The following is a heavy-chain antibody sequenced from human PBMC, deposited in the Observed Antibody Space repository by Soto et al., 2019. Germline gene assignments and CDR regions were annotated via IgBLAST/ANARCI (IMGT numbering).Heavy chain of an antibody. D-gene: IGHD6-6*01. CDR3: ATEEASRIECWFDP. J-gene: IGHJ5*02. CDR1: GGSIRSLNYY. V-gene: IGHV4-31*03. CDR2: ISYNGNT. Sequence: QVQLQESGPGLVKPSETLSLTCTVSGGSIRSLNYYWNWIRQHPGKGLEWIGFISYNGNTYYNPSLRSRVSISSDTSQNQFSLELTSVTAADTAVYYCATEEASRIECWFDPWGQGTRVTVSS.